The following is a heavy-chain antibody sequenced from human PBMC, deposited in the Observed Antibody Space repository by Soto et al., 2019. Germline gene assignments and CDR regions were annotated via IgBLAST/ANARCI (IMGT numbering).Heavy chain of an antibody. V-gene: IGHV3-11*01. D-gene: IGHD5-18*01. J-gene: IGHJ4*02. CDR2: ISSSGGNI. CDR1: VFTFSDYY. Sequence: PVGSLILSCGASVFTFSDYYISWILQAPVNGLEWVSYISSSGGNIYYADSVKGRLTISRDNAKNSLFLQMNSLRADDNAVYYCERASRKRDPWLEYWGQRNLVTVSS. CDR3: ERASRKRDPWLEY.